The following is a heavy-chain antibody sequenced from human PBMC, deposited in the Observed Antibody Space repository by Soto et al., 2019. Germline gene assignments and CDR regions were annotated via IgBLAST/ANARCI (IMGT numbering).Heavy chain of an antibody. CDR2: IYYSGST. D-gene: IGHD1-1*01. J-gene: IGHJ5*02. CDR1: GGSISSYY. CDR3: ARDYRYNWNERFWWFDP. V-gene: IGHV4-59*01. Sequence: PSETLSLTCTVSGGSISSYYWSWIRQPPGKGLEWIGYIYYSGSTNYNPSLKSRVTISVDTSKNQFSLKLSSVTAADTAVYYCARDYRYNWNERFWWFDPWGQGTLVTVSS.